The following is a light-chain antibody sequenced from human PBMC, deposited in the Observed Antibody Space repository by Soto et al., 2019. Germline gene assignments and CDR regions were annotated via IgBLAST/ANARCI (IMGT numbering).Light chain of an antibody. CDR3: HQYSSSRKT. J-gene: IGKJ1*01. CDR2: GAS. V-gene: IGKV3-20*01. CDR1: QSVSNNY. Sequence: EIVLTQSPGTLSLSPGERATLSRRASQSVSNNYLAWYQQKPGQAPRLLIYGASNRATGIPDRFSGSGSGTDFTLTISRLEPEDSAVYYCHQYSSSRKTFGQGTKVDIK.